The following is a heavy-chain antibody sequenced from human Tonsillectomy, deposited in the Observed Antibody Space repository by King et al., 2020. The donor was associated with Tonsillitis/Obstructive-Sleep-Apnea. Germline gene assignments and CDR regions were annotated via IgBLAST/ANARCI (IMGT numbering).Heavy chain of an antibody. V-gene: IGHV3-23*04. CDR3: AKVGYCSSSRKCYRLFDS. CDR1: GLIFSSYA. D-gene: IGHD2-2*03. J-gene: IGHJ4*02. Sequence: QLVQSGGGLVQPGGSLRLSCAASGLIFSSYAMSWVRQAPGKGLELVSVIDSGGRTYYADSVKGRFTISIDNSKNTLFLQMNSLRAEDTAIYYCAKVGYCSSSRKCYRLFDSWGQGTLVTVSS. CDR2: IDSGGRT.